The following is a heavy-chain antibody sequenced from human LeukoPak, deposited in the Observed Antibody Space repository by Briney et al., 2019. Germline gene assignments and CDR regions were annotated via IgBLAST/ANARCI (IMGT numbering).Heavy chain of an antibody. V-gene: IGHV4-61*01. CDR2: IYYSGST. CDR1: GGSVSSGSYY. D-gene: IGHD1-14*01. CDR3: ARGGDRRGFDY. J-gene: IGHJ4*02. Sequence: SETLSLTCTVSGGSVSSGSYYWSWIRQPPGKALEWIGYIYYSGSTNYNPSLMSRVTISVDTSKNQFSLKLSSVTAADTAVYYCARGGDRRGFDYWGQGTLVTVSS.